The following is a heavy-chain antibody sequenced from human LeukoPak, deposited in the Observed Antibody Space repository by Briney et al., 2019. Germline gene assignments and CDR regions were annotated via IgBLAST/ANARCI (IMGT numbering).Heavy chain of an antibody. CDR3: ARRYMVVLTAPDY. J-gene: IGHJ4*02. D-gene: IGHD2-21*02. Sequence: GGSLRLSCAASGFTFSSYWMNWVRQAPGKGLVWVSRINSDGSTTNYADSVKGRLTISRDNAKNTLYLQMNSLRAEDTAVYYCARRYMVVLTAPDYRGQGTLVTLSS. CDR1: GFTFSSYW. V-gene: IGHV3-74*01. CDR2: INSDGSTT.